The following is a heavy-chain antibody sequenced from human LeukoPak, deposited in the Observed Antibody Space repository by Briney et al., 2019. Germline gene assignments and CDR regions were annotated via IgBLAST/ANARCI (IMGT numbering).Heavy chain of an antibody. J-gene: IGHJ4*02. CDR3: ASLQNYCSGGSCYPYYFDY. CDR2: IYPGDSDT. V-gene: IGHV5-51*01. Sequence: GESLKISCKGSGYSFTNYWIGWVRQMPGKGLEWMGIIYPGDSDTRYSPSFQGQVTISADRSISTAYLQWSSLKASDTAMYYCASLQNYCSGGSCYPYYFDYWGQGTLVTVSS. CDR1: GYSFTNYW. D-gene: IGHD2-15*01.